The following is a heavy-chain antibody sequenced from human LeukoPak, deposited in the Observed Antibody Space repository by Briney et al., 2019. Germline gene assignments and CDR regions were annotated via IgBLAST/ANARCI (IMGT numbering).Heavy chain of an antibody. J-gene: IGHJ4*02. CDR3: ARAPYYYEAYYFDY. CDR2: INHSGGT. CDR1: GGSFSGYY. V-gene: IGHV4-34*01. Sequence: SETLSLTCAVYGGSFSGYYWSWIRQPPGKGLEWIGEINHSGGTNYNPSLKSRVTISVDTSKNQFSLKLSSVTAADTAVYYCARAPYYYEAYYFDYWGQGTLVTVSS. D-gene: IGHD3-22*01.